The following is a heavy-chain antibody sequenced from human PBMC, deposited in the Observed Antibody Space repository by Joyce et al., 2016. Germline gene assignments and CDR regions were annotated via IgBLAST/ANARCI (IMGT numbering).Heavy chain of an antibody. CDR1: GGSISSGDSY. Sequence: QVQLQESGPGLVKPSETLSLTCPVSGGSISSGDSYWTWIRQPPGKALEGIGYIYYSGSTYYNPSLKSRVAMSVDTSKNQFSLKLNAVTAADTAVYYCTRGKDGVLRLFDYWGQGTLVTVSS. D-gene: IGHD3-10*01. CDR3: TRGKDGVLRLFDY. CDR2: IYYSGST. V-gene: IGHV4-30-4*01. J-gene: IGHJ4*02.